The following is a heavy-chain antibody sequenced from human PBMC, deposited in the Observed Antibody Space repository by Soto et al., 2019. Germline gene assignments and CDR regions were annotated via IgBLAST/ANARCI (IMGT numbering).Heavy chain of an antibody. CDR3: ARDVDTAMVSRYGMDV. J-gene: IGHJ6*02. CDR1: GGTFSSYA. CDR2: IIPIFGTA. Sequence: ASVKVSCKASGGTFSSYAISWVRQAPGQGLEWMGGIIPIFGTANYAQKFQGRVTITADKSTSTAYMELSSLRSEDTAVYYCARDVDTAMVSRYGMDVWGQGTTVTVSS. D-gene: IGHD5-18*01. V-gene: IGHV1-69*06.